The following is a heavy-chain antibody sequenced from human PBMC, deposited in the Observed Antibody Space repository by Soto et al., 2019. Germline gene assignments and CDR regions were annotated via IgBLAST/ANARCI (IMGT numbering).Heavy chain of an antibody. J-gene: IGHJ3*02. CDR2: IYPGDTDT. Sequence: GESLKISCKASGFTFTSYWMGWVRQVPGKGLEWMGIIYPGDTDTRYSQSFKGQVTISADNSINSAYLHRSSLKASDTAVYYWARRVYGGGGSCGAFEIGGQGTMVPVSS. D-gene: IGHD2-15*01. V-gene: IGHV5-51*01. CDR1: GFTFTSYW. CDR3: ARRVYGGGGSCGAFEI.